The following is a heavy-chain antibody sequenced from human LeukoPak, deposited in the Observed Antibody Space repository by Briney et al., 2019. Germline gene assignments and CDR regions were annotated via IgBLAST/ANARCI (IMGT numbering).Heavy chain of an antibody. Sequence: NTSETLSLTCTVSGGSISSYHWSWIRQPPGKGLEWIGYIYYSGSTNYNPSLKSRVTISVDTSKNQFSLKLSSVTAADTAVYYCARAHGIAAAYDYWGQGTLVTVSS. CDR1: GGSISSYH. CDR2: IYYSGST. D-gene: IGHD6-13*01. V-gene: IGHV4-59*01. J-gene: IGHJ4*02. CDR3: ARAHGIAAAYDY.